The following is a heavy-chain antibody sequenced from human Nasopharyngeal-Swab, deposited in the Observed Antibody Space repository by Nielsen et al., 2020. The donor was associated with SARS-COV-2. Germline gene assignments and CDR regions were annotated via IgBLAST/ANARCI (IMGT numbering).Heavy chain of an antibody. V-gene: IGHV4-59*01. Sequence: SETLSPTCTASGASIINNYWTWIRQPPGKRLEWIGYIYYSGSTYSGSTNYNPSLKSRLTISIDTSKSQFSLKLSSVTAADTAVYYCARGRAVADSWGQGTLVTVSS. D-gene: IGHD6-19*01. CDR1: GASIINNY. J-gene: IGHJ4*02. CDR3: ARGRAVADS. CDR2: IYYSGSTYSGST.